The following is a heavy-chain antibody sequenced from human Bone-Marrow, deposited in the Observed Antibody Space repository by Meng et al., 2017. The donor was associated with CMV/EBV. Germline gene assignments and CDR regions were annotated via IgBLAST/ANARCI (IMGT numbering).Heavy chain of an antibody. CDR1: GYSFTSYW. D-gene: IGHD1-26*01. V-gene: IGHV5-51*01. J-gene: IGHJ6*02. Sequence: GGSLRLSCKGSGYSFTSYWIGWVRQMPGKGLEWMGIIYPADSDTRYSPSFQGQVTISADKSSNTAYLQWSSLKASDTAMYYCATSSGTYRDYYYGMDVWGQGTTVTVYS. CDR3: ATSSGTYRDYYYGMDV. CDR2: IYPADSDT.